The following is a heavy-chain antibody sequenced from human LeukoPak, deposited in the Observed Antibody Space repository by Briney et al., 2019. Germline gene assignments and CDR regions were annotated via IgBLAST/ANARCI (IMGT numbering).Heavy chain of an antibody. CDR2: VSGDGGVT. Sequence: PGGSLRLSCTLSGFTFRDFSMHWVRQAPGKGLQWVGLVSGDGGVTHYPDSVKGRFTISRDNNQNSLYLQMNSLTVEDSAFYYCAKGNNSISFNLDYWGQGTLVTVSS. CDR3: AKGNNSISFNLDY. D-gene: IGHD2-21*01. J-gene: IGHJ4*02. CDR1: GFTFRDFS. V-gene: IGHV3-43*02.